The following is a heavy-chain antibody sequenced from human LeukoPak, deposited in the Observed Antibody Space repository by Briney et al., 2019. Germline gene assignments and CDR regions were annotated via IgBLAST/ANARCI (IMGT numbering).Heavy chain of an antibody. CDR1: GGTFSSYA. CDR3: ARVNTIFGAFRDPRRSFDP. Sequence: ASVKVSCKASGGTFSSYAISWVRQAPGQGLEWMGGIIPIFGTANYAQKFQGRVTITADESTSTAYMELSSLRSEDTAVYYCARVNTIFGAFRDPRRSFDPWGQGTLVTVSS. J-gene: IGHJ5*02. D-gene: IGHD3-3*01. CDR2: IIPIFGTA. V-gene: IGHV1-69*13.